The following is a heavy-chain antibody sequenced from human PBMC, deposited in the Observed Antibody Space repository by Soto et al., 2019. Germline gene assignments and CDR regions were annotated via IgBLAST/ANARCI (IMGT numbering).Heavy chain of an antibody. CDR1: GLTVSNSY. Sequence: EVQLVESGGGLIQPGGSLRLSCAASGLTVSNSYISWVRQAPGKGLEWVSIIFSGGDTYYADAVKLRFTISRDNSRNTVYLQLNSLRAEDTAVYHCARGDFDYWGQGTLFTVSS. CDR3: ARGDFDY. CDR2: IFSGGDT. J-gene: IGHJ4*02. V-gene: IGHV3-53*01.